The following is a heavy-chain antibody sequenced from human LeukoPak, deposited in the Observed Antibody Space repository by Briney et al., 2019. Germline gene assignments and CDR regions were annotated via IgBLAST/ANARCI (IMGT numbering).Heavy chain of an antibody. CDR3: ARAVPITMIVVVGYAFDI. V-gene: IGHV4-34*01. J-gene: IGHJ3*02. Sequence: ASETLSLTCAVYGGSFSGYYWSWIRQPPGKGLEWIGEINHSGSTNYNPSLKSRVTISVDTSKSQFSLKLSSVTAADTAVYYCARAVPITMIVVVGYAFDIWGQGTMVTVSS. CDR1: GGSFSGYY. CDR2: INHSGST. D-gene: IGHD3-22*01.